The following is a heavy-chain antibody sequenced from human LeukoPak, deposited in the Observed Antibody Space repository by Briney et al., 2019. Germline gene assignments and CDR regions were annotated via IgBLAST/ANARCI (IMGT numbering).Heavy chain of an antibody. D-gene: IGHD6-13*01. CDR1: GGTFSSYA. CDR2: IFPILGIA. V-gene: IGHV1-69*04. J-gene: IGHJ3*02. Sequence: SVKVSCKASGGTFSSYAISWVRQAPGQGLEWMGRIFPILGIANYAQKFQGRVTITADKSTSTAYMELSSLRSEDTAVYYCARAEPPAAGTIKGAFDIWGQGTMVTVSS. CDR3: ARAEPPAAGTIKGAFDI.